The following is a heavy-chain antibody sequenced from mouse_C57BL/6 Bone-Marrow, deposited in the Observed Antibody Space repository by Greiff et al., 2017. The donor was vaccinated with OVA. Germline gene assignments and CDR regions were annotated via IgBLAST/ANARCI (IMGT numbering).Heavy chain of an antibody. CDR2: IDPSDSET. D-gene: IGHD1-1*01. CDR3: ARDPHYYGSSLFAY. J-gene: IGHJ3*01. CDR1: GYTFTSYW. Sequence: QVQLQQPGAELVRPGSSVKLSCKASGYTFTSYWMHWVKQRPIQGLEWIGNIDPSDSETHYNQKFKDKATLTVDKSSSTAYMQLSSLTSEDSAVYYCARDPHYYGSSLFAYWGQGTLVTVSA. V-gene: IGHV1-52*01.